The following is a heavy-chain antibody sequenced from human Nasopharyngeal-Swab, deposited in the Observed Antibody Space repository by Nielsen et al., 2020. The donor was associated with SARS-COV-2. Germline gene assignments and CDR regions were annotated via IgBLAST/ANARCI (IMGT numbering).Heavy chain of an antibody. Sequence: ASVKVSCKASGDTFTSYGISWVRQAPGQGLEWMGWISAYNGNTNYAQKLQGRVTMTTDTSTSTAYMELRSLRSDDTAVYYCARATTPANWFDPWGQGTLVTVSS. CDR2: ISAYNGNT. CDR1: GDTFTSYG. CDR3: ARATTPANWFDP. J-gene: IGHJ5*02. D-gene: IGHD5-12*01. V-gene: IGHV1-18*01.